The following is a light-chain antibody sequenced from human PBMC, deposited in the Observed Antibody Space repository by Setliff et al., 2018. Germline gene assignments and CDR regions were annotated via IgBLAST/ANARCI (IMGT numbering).Light chain of an antibody. CDR1: SSDIGGYNY. Sequence: QSVLTQPASVSGSPGQSITISCTGTSSDIGGYNYVSWYQQHPGKAPKLMIYDVINRPSGISHRFSGSKSGNTASLTISGLQPEDEADYYCASYTATSTPLYGFGTGTKGTV. CDR3: ASYTATSTPLYG. CDR2: DVI. V-gene: IGLV2-14*03. J-gene: IGLJ1*01.